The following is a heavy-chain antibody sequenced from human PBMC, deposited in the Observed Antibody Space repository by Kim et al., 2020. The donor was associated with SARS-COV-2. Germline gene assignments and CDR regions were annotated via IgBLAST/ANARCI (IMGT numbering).Heavy chain of an antibody. V-gene: IGHV4-31*03. D-gene: IGHD2-2*01. CDR3: ARGAGSTSPVFDY. CDR2: IYYSGST. Sequence: SETLSLTCTVSGGSISSGGYYWSWIRQHPGKGLEWIGYIYYSGSTYCNPSLKSRVTISVDTSKNQFSLKLSSVTAADTAVYYCARGAGSTSPVFDYWGQGTLVTVSS. J-gene: IGHJ4*02. CDR1: GGSISSGGYY.